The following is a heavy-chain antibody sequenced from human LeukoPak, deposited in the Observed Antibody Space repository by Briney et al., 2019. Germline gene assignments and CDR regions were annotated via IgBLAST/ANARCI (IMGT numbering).Heavy chain of an antibody. D-gene: IGHD4-17*01. Sequence: SGGSLRLSCAASGFTFDDYAMYWVRQAPGKGLEWVSVISGSGSSTYYADSVKGRFTISRDKSKNTLYLQMNSLRAEDTAVYYCAKDLTYGDYAGGDGFDIWGQGTMVTVSS. CDR2: ISGSGSST. CDR3: AKDLTYGDYAGGDGFDI. CDR1: GFTFDDYA. J-gene: IGHJ3*02. V-gene: IGHV3-23*01.